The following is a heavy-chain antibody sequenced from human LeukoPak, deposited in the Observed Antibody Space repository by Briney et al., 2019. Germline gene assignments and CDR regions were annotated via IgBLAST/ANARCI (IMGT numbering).Heavy chain of an antibody. CDR3: ARHPRTSWGLGWFDP. CDR2: IYHSGST. D-gene: IGHD7-27*01. J-gene: IGHJ5*02. V-gene: IGHV4-38-2*01. CDR1: GFTFSDYY. Sequence: PGGSLRLSCAASGFTFSDYYMSWIRQPPGKGLEWIGSIYHSGSTYYNPSLKSRATISVDTSKNQFSLRLSSVAAADTSVYYCARHPRTSWGLGWFDPWGQGTLVTVSS.